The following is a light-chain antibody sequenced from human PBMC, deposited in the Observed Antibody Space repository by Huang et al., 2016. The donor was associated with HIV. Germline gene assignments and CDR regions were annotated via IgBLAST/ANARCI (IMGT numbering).Light chain of an antibody. Sequence: AIQMTQSPSSLSASTGDRVTITCRACQAISDYLAWFQQKPGKAPKLLIYAASTLQSGVPARFSGSGSGTDFTFTISRLQSEDFATYYCQQYYTYPLTFGQGTRLEIK. CDR1: QAISDY. V-gene: IGKV1-8*01. CDR2: AAS. J-gene: IGKJ5*01. CDR3: QQYYTYPLT.